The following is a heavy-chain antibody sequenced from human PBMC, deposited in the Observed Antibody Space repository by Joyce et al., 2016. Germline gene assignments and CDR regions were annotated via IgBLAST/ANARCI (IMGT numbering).Heavy chain of an antibody. CDR1: GYTFTNFD. CDR2: MTPNSGNT. CDR3: ARNKYGTGDFDF. J-gene: IGHJ4*02. V-gene: IGHV1-8*01. D-gene: IGHD7-27*01. Sequence: QVQLVQSGAEVKKPGASVKVSCKASGYTFTNFDINWVRLAPGQGLEWLGWMTPNSGNTGYAQNFQGRVTMTRDTSISTAYMELSSLRSEDTAVYFCARNKYGTGDFDFWGQGTPVTVSS.